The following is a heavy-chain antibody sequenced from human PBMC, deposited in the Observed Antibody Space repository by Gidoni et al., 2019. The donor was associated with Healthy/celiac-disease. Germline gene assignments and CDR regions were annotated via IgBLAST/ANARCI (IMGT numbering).Heavy chain of an antibody. CDR2: IRSKANSYAT. V-gene: IGHV3-73*01. D-gene: IGHD6-19*01. CDR3: TSRSGIAVAGRGGYYMDV. Sequence: EVQLVESGGGLVQPGGSLKLSCAASGFTFSGSAMHWVRQASGKGLEWVGRIRSKANSYATAYAASVKGRFTISRDDSKNTAYLQMNSLKTEDTAVYYCTSRSGIAVAGRGGYYMDVWGKGTTVTVSS. CDR1: GFTFSGSA. J-gene: IGHJ6*03.